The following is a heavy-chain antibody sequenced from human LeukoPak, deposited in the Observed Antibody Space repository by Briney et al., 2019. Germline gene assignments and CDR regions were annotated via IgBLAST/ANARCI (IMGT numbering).Heavy chain of an antibody. CDR1: GGSISSYY. CDR2: IYTSGNT. V-gene: IGHV4-4*07. Sequence: SETLCLTCTVSGGSISSYYWSWIRQPAGKGLEWIGRIYTSGNTNYNSSLKSRVTMSVDTSRNQVSLKLNSVTAADTAVYYCAREGGSYRLFDYWGQGTLVTVSS. J-gene: IGHJ4*02. CDR3: AREGGSYRLFDY. D-gene: IGHD3-16*02.